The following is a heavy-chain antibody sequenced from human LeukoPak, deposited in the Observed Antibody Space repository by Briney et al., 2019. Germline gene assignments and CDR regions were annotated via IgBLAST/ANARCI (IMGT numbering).Heavy chain of an antibody. CDR3: ARAVGPTTYWGFDY. CDR1: RGSFSSRPYY. J-gene: IGHJ4*02. D-gene: IGHD1-26*01. V-gene: IGHV4-61*02. Sequence: SETLSLTCTVSRGSFSSRPYYWSWIRQPAGKGLEWIGRIYTSGDTYYNPSLKSRVTMSLDTSKNQFYLKLTSVTAADTAVYYCARAVGPTTYWGFDYWGRGTLVTVSS. CDR2: IYTSGDT.